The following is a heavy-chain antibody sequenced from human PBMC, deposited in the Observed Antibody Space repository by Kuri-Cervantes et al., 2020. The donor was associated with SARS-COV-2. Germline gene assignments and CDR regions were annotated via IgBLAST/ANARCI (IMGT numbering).Heavy chain of an antibody. CDR1: GDPMSSGNYY. V-gene: IGHV4-39*01. J-gene: IGHJ6*03. CDR3: ARHRKIYDYWGGRGYFYYYMDV. CDR2: VNHSGST. Sequence: SETLSLTCTVSGDPMSSGNYYWSWIRQSPGKRLEWIGEVNHSGSTNYNPSLKPRVTITVDTSNTQFSLHLSSVTAADTAVYYCARHRKIYDYWGGRGYFYYYMDVCGKGTTVTVSS. D-gene: IGHD3-3*01.